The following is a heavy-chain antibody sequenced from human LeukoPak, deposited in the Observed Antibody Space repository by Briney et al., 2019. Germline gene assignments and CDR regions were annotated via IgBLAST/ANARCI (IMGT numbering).Heavy chain of an antibody. CDR3: AKEMATIRAFDF. CDR1: GYSISSGYY. CDR2: IYHSGST. D-gene: IGHD5-24*01. V-gene: IGHV4-38-2*02. J-gene: IGHJ3*01. Sequence: PSETLSLTCTVSGYSISSGYYWGWIRQPPGKGLEWIGSIYHSGSTYYNPSLKSRVTISVDTSKNQFSLKLSSVTAADTAVYYCAKEMATIRAFDFWGQGTMVTVSS.